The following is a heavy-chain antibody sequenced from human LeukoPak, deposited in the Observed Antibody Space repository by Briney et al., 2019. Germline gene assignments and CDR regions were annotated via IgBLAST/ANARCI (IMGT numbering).Heavy chain of an antibody. D-gene: IGHD3-10*01. CDR1: GGSISSYY. Sequence: SETLSLTCTVSGGSISSYYWSWIRQPPGKGLEWIGYVYYSRSTYYNPFLKSRVTISIDTSKNQFSLKLSSVTAADTAVYYCARRSDYYGSGSYSFLFDYWGLGTLVTVSS. CDR3: ARRSDYYGSGSYSFLFDY. CDR2: VYYSRST. V-gene: IGHV4-59*06. J-gene: IGHJ4*02.